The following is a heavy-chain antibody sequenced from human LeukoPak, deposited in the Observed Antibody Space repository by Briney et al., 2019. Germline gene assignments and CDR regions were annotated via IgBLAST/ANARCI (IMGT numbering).Heavy chain of an antibody. CDR3: TRGSFCGGDCYSQYYFDY. D-gene: IGHD2-21*02. CDR2: INQDGSEK. Sequence: GGSLRLSCAASGFTLSRYWMSWVRQAPGKGLEWVANINQDGSEKYYVDSVKGRFTISRDNAKNTVYLQMNSLKTEDTAVYYCTRGSFCGGDCYSQYYFDYWGQGTLVTVSS. V-gene: IGHV3-7*03. CDR1: GFTLSRYW. J-gene: IGHJ4*02.